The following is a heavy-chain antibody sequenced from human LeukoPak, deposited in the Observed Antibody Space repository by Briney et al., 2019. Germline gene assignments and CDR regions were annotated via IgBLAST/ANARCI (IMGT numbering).Heavy chain of an antibody. Sequence: PSETLSLTCTVSGGSISSHYWSWIRQPPGKGLEWIGYIYYSGSTNHNPSLKSRVTISVDTSKNQFSLKLSSVTAADTAVYYCARALLDIVVVPAADYYYYYYMDVWGKGTTVTVSS. CDR1: GGSISSHY. V-gene: IGHV4-59*11. J-gene: IGHJ6*03. CDR2: IYYSGST. CDR3: ARALLDIVVVPAADYYYYYYMDV. D-gene: IGHD2-2*03.